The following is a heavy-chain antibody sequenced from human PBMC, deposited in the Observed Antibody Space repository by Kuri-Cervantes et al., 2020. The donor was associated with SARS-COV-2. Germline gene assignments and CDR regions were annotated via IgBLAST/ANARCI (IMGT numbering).Heavy chain of an antibody. CDR3: ARALPITIFGVVTPYSWFDP. Sequence: SETLSLTCIVSGGSIRNYYWSWIRQPPGKGLGWIGYIYYSGSTNYNPSLKSRVTISVDTSKNQFSLKLSSVTAADTAVYYCARALPITIFGVVTPYSWFDPWGQGTLVTVSS. J-gene: IGHJ5*02. V-gene: IGHV4-59*01. CDR1: GGSIRNYY. D-gene: IGHD3-3*01. CDR2: IYYSGST.